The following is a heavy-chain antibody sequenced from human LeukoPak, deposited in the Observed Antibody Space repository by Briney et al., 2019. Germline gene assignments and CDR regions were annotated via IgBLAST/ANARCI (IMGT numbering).Heavy chain of an antibody. J-gene: IGHJ6*02. CDR1: GGTFSSYA. D-gene: IGHD3-9*01. CDR3: ARDHVVLRYSCMDV. CDR2: IIPIFGTA. V-gene: IGHV1-69*13. Sequence: ASVKVSCKASGGTFSSYAISWVRQAPGQGLEWMGGIIPIFGTANYAQKFQGRVTITADESTSTAYMELSSLRSEDTAVYYCARDHVVLRYSCMDVWGQGTTVTVSS.